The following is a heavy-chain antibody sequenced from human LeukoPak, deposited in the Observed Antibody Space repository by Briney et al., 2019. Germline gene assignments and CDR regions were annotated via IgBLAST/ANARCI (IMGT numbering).Heavy chain of an antibody. J-gene: IGHJ4*02. CDR1: GGSISSGDSY. Sequence: SSETLSLTCTVSGGSISSGDSYWSWICQQPGKGLEWIGYIDYSGNTYYNPSLKSRVTISADTSKNQFSLKLSSVTAADTTVYYCARAGDEDYWGQGTLVTVSS. CDR2: IDYSGNT. CDR3: ARAGDEDY. D-gene: IGHD7-27*01. V-gene: IGHV4-31*03.